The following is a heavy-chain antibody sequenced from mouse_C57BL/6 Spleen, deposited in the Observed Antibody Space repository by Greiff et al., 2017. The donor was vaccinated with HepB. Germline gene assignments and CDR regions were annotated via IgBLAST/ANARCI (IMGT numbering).Heavy chain of an antibody. Sequence: QVQLQQPGAELVKPGASVKLSCKASGYTFTSYWMHWVKQRPGQGLEWIGMIHPNSGSTNYNEKFKSKATLTVDKSSSTAYMQLSSLTSEDSAVYYCARGDYSNYLSYWYFDVWGTGTTVTVSS. CDR1: GYTFTSYW. CDR2: IHPNSGST. J-gene: IGHJ1*03. V-gene: IGHV1-64*01. CDR3: ARGDYSNYLSYWYFDV. D-gene: IGHD2-5*01.